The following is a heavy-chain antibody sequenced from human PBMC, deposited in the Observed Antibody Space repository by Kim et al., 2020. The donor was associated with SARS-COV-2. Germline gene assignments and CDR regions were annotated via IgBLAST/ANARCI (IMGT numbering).Heavy chain of an antibody. J-gene: IGHJ6*01. CDR3: ASLVPAPSYYYYGRDV. D-gene: IGHD2-2*01. CDR1: GGSISSSSYY. Sequence: SETLSLTCTVSGGSISSSSYYWGWIRQPPGKGLEWIGCIYYSGSTYYNPSLKSRVTISVDTSKNQFSLKLSSVTAADTAVYCCASLVPAPSYYYYGRDV. V-gene: IGHV4-39*01. CDR2: IYYSGST.